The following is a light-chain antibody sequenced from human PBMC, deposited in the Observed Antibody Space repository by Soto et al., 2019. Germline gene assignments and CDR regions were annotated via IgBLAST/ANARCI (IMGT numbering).Light chain of an antibody. J-gene: IGLJ2*01. CDR3: SSYTSSNTLP. V-gene: IGLV2-14*01. CDR2: DVS. CDR1: RSDVGGYND. Sequence: QSALTQPASVSGSPGQSITISSTGPRSDVGGYNDVSWHQQHPGKAPTLMIFDVSDRPSGVSNRFSGSKSGNTASLTISGLQDEDVADYYCSSYTSSNTLPFGGGTKVTVL.